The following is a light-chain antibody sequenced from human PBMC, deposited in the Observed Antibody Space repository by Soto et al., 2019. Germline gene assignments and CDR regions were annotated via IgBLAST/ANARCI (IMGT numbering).Light chain of an antibody. CDR2: SAS. CDR3: QQSYSTPLT. J-gene: IGKJ4*01. V-gene: IGKV1-39*01. CDR1: QRISGY. Sequence: DIEMTQSPSSLSAFVGDRVTVTCRASQRISGYLTWYQQKPGKAPNLLIYSASSLQSGVPPRFSGSGYETDFTLTISRLPPEDFATYYCQQSYSTPLTFGGGTKLEIK.